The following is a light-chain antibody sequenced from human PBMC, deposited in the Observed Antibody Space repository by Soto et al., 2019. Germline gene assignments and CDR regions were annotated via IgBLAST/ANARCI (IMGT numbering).Light chain of an antibody. V-gene: IGKV1-5*01. J-gene: IGKJ1*01. CDR1: QSISSW. Sequence: DMRMTQSPSSLSAAVGDRVTITFRASQSISSWLAWYQQKPGKAPKLLIYDASSLQSGVPSRFSGSGSGTEFTLTISSLQPDDFATYYCQQYNSYSRTFGQGTKVDIK. CDR2: DAS. CDR3: QQYNSYSRT.